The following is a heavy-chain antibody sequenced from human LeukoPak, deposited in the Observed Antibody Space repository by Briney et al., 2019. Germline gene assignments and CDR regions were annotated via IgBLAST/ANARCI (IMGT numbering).Heavy chain of an antibody. D-gene: IGHD1-1*01. CDR1: GFIFSNDA. V-gene: IGHV3-33*01. J-gene: IGHJ4*02. CDR2: IWFDGSNK. CDR3: VRDPSGSGFAFDS. Sequence: GGSLRLSCAASGFIFSNDAMHWVRQAPGTGLEWVAFIWFDGSNKHYADSVKGRFTISRDNSEDTLYLQMNSLRAEDTAVYYCVRDPSGSGFAFDSWGQGALVTVSS.